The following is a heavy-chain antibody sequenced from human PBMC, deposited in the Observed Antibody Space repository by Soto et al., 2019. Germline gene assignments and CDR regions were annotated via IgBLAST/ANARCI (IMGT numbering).Heavy chain of an antibody. V-gene: IGHV3-23*01. Sequence: VQLLESGGGLVLPGGSLRLSCAASGFTFSTYAMTWVRQAPGKGLQWVSAISGGGSNTHYADSVKGRFTISRDNSKKLLHLQMNSLRAEDTAIYYCAKFSAASVYDISSAPDYWGQGTLVTVSS. CDR3: AKFSAASVYDISSAPDY. CDR2: ISGGGSNT. D-gene: IGHD3-9*01. CDR1: GFTFSTYA. J-gene: IGHJ4*02.